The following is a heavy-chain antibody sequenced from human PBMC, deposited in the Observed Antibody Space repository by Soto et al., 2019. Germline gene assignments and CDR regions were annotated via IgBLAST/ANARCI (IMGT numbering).Heavy chain of an antibody. CDR2: ISPGADVS. CDR3: VRRAVTATTKWGAFDF. J-gene: IGHJ3*01. D-gene: IGHD1-20*01. Sequence: EVQLLESGGGLVQPGGSLRLSCAASGFTFSSFVMNWVRQAPGKGLEWVATISPGADVSHYTDSVKGRFTISRDNSRRTLHLQIDSLRVEDAAVYFCVRRAVTATTKWGAFDFCGPGAEVTVSS. V-gene: IGHV3-23*01. CDR1: GFTFSSFV.